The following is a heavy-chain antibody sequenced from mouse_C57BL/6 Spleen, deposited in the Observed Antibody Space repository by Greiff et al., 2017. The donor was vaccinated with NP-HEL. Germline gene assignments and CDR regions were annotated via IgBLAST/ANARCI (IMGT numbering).Heavy chain of an antibody. V-gene: IGHV1-80*01. CDR2: IYPGDGDT. CDR3: ARDYYGSSFYFGY. Sequence: VQLQESGAELVKPGASVKISCKASGYAFSSYWMNWVKQRPGKGLEWIGQIYPGDGDTNYNGKFKGKATLTADKSSSTAYMQLSSLTSEDSAVYFCARDYYGSSFYFGYWGQGTTLTVSS. J-gene: IGHJ2*01. CDR1: GYAFSSYW. D-gene: IGHD1-1*01.